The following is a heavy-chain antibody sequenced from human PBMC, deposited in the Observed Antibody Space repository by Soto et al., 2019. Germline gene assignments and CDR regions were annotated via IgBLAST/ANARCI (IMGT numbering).Heavy chain of an antibody. J-gene: IGHJ4*02. D-gene: IGHD3-22*01. CDR3: ARDGGGDSSGYYYGFDY. CDR1: GVCLSGYY. V-gene: IGHV4-34*01. CDR2: INHSGST. Sequence: EILSLTCAVYGVCLSGYYWGWIRQPPGKGLEWIGEINHSGSTNYNPSLKSRVTISVDTSKNQFSLKLSSVTAADTAVYYCARDGGGDSSGYYYGFDYWGQGTLVTVSS.